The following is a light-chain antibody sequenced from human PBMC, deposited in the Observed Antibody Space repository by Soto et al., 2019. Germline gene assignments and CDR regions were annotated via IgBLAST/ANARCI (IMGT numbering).Light chain of an antibody. Sequence: QSALTQPASVSGSPGQSITISCTGTSSDVGAYNFVSWHQQHPGKAPKLMIYNVYDRPSGVSYRFSGSKSCNTASLTIYGLQGEDEADYYCSAYTVSRTYVFGTGTKLTVL. CDR3: SAYTVSRTYV. J-gene: IGLJ1*01. CDR2: NVY. V-gene: IGLV2-14*03. CDR1: SSDVGAYNF.